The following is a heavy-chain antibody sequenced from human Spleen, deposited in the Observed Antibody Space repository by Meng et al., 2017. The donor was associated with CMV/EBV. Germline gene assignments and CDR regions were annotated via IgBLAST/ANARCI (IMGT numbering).Heavy chain of an antibody. V-gene: IGHV3-11*05. D-gene: IGHD3-3*01. CDR1: GFTFSDSY. CDR2: ISGTSDYT. CDR3: ARDATLESEGWFDS. J-gene: IGHJ5*01. Sequence: QVRLGESGGGLVKPGGSLRLSCVGSGFTFSDSYMNWIRQAPGKGLEWLSYISGTSDYTNYADSVKGRFTISRDNAKNSLYLQMNSLRAEDTAVYYCARDATLESEGWFDSWGQGTLVTVSS.